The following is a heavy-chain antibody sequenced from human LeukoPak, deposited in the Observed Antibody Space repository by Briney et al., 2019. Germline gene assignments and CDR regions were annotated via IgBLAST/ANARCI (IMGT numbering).Heavy chain of an antibody. J-gene: IGHJ4*02. CDR3: ARGGRIAAAGIDY. D-gene: IGHD6-13*01. CDR1: GFTFSSYS. CDR2: ISSSSSYI. V-gene: IGHV3-21*01. Sequence: GGSLRLSCAASGFTFSSYSMNWVRQAPGKGLEWVSSISSSSSYIYYADSVKGRFTISRDNAKNSLYLQMNSLRAEDTAVYYCARGGRIAAAGIDYWGQGTLVTVSS.